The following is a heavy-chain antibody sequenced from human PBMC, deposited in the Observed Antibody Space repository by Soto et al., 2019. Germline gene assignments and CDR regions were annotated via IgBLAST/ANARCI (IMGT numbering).Heavy chain of an antibody. V-gene: IGHV1-69*01. D-gene: IGHD3-22*01. CDR2: IIPIFGTA. CDR1: GGTFSSYA. Sequence: QVQLVQSGAEVKKPGSSVKVSCKASGGTFSSYAISWVRQAPGQGLEWMGGIIPIFGTANYAQKFQGRVTITSDESTSTAYMELSSLRSEDTAVYYCAGYYYDSSGYYFPPNYYYGMDGWGQGTTVTVSS. CDR3: AGYYYDSSGYYFPPNYYYGMDG. J-gene: IGHJ6*02.